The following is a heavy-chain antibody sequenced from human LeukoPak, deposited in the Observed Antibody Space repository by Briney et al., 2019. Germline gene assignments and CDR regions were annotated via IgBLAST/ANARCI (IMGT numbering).Heavy chain of an antibody. CDR1: GFTFSSHW. J-gene: IGHJ6*02. CDR2: IKPDGST. V-gene: IGHV3-66*01. D-gene: IGHD3-22*01. CDR3: ARDPPYYYDSSGPESYGMDV. Sequence: GGSLRLSCAASGFTFSSHWMHWVRQAPGKGLVWVSRIKPDGSTYYADSVKGRFTISRDNSKNTLYLQMNSLRAEDTAVYYCARDPPYYYDSSGPESYGMDVWGQGTTVTVSS.